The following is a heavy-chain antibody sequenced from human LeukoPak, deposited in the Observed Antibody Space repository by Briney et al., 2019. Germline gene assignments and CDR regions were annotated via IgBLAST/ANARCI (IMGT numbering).Heavy chain of an antibody. D-gene: IGHD2-2*01. CDR2: ISDEGITK. Sequence: PGGALRLSCAAPGFTFSDYVMHWGRQAPGKGLWWGAVISDEGITKYYAESVKGRFTISRDNSRNTLYLQMNILRSEDTPLYKCAKSGCSSTNCYLNSWGQGTLVTVSS. J-gene: IGHJ4*02. V-gene: IGHV3-30*18. CDR3: AKSGCSSTNCYLNS. CDR1: GFTFSDYV.